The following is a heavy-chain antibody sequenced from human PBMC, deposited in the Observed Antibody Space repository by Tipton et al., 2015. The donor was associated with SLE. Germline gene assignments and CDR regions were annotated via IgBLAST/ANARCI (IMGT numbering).Heavy chain of an antibody. Sequence: TLFLTCVVSDDSLSSSYWSWIRQPPGKGLEWIASLDDSGNTNYNPSLRSRVTTSIDTPKSQFSLKLSSVTAADTAVYYCAKGSGWYKDWGQGTLVTVSS. J-gene: IGHJ4*02. CDR3: AKGSGWYKD. D-gene: IGHD6-19*01. V-gene: IGHV4-59*01. CDR2: LDDSGNT. CDR1: DDSLSSSY.